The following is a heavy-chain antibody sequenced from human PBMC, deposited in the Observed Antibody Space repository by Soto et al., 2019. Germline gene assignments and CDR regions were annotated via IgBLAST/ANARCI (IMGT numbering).Heavy chain of an antibody. D-gene: IGHD5-18*01. V-gene: IGHV3-30-3*01. CDR2: ISYDGSNK. CDR3: ARVRLRGNWFAP. CDR1: GFPFRSYA. J-gene: IGHJ5*02. Sequence: QVQLVESGGGVVQPGRSLRLSCAASGFPFRSYAMHWVRQSPGKGLEWLAVISYDGSNKYYADSVKGRFTISRDNCKNTLYLQMTSLSAEDTSVYYCARVRLRGNWFAPWCHGTLVAVSS.